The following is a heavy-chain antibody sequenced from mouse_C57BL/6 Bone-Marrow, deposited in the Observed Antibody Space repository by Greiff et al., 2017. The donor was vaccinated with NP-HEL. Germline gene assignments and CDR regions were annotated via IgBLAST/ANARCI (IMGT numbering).Heavy chain of an antibody. J-gene: IGHJ4*01. CDR2: IWRGGST. D-gene: IGHD2-4*01. Sequence: VKLQQSGPGLVQPSQSLSITCTVSGFSLTSYGVHWVRQSPGKGLEWLGVIWRGGSTDYNAAFMSRLSITKDNSKSQVFFKMNSLQADDTAIYYCAKNGDDYPYYYAMDYWGQGTSVTVSS. V-gene: IGHV2-5*01. CDR1: GFSLTSYG. CDR3: AKNGDDYPYYYAMDY.